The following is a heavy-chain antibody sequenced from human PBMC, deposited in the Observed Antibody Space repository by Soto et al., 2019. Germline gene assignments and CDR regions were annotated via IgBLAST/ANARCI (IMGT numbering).Heavy chain of an antibody. D-gene: IGHD2-15*01. CDR3: ARAIQRIHAFDI. V-gene: IGHV3-11*01. CDR1: GFTFSDFH. CDR2: ISASGSIT. J-gene: IGHJ3*02. Sequence: QVQLVESGGGLVKPGGSLRLSCAVSGFTFSDFHMSWIRQAPGKGLEWVSYISASGSITKYADSVKGRLTISRDNAKNSLYLQMSSLSAEDTAVYYCARAIQRIHAFDIWGQGAMVTVSS.